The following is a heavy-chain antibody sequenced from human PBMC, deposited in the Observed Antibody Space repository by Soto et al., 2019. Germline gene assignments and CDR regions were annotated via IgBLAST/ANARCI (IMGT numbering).Heavy chain of an antibody. CDR2: IYYSGST. V-gene: IGHV4-59*08. J-gene: IGHJ4*02. CDR3: ARHVGGGDFDY. D-gene: IGHD2-15*01. Sequence: QVQLQESGPGLVKPSETLSLTCTVSGGSISSYYWSWIRQPPGKGLEWIGYIYYSGSTNYNPSLKSRVSISVDTSKNQFSLELSSVTAAYTAVYYCARHVGGGDFDYWGQGTLVTVSS. CDR1: GGSISSYY.